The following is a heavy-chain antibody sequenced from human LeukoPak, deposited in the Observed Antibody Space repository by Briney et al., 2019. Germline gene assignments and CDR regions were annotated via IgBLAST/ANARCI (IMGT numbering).Heavy chain of an antibody. CDR1: GFTFSSYW. V-gene: IGHV3-74*01. CDR2: INSDGSST. CDR3: AKVPWGSSGWYPTD. D-gene: IGHD6-19*01. J-gene: IGHJ4*02. Sequence: GGSLRLSCAASGFTFSSYWMHWVRHAPGKGLVWVSRINSDGSSTSYADSVKGRFTISRDNAKNTLYLQMNSLRAEDTAVYYCAKVPWGSSGWYPTDWGQGTLVTVSS.